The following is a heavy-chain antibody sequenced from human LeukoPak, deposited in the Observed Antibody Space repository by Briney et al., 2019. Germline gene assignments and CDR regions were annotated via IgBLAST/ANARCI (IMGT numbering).Heavy chain of an antibody. D-gene: IGHD6-19*01. J-gene: IGHJ6*02. CDR2: ISYDGGNK. CDR3: ARGGIAVAGTMYYYGMDV. V-gene: IGHV3-30-3*01. Sequence: GGSLRLSCEASGFTFSSYAMHWVRQAPGKGLEWVAVISYDGGNKYYADSVKGRFTISRDNSKNTLYLQMNSLRAEDTAVYYCARGGIAVAGTMYYYGMDVWGQGTTVTVSS. CDR1: GFTFSSYA.